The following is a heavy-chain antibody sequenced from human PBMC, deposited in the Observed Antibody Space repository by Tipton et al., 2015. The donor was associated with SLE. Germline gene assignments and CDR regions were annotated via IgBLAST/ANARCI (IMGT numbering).Heavy chain of an antibody. V-gene: IGHV3-30-3*01. CDR2: ISYDGSNK. CDR1: GFTFSSYA. CDR3: ARASRTYDAFDV. Sequence: SLRLSCAASGFTFSSYAMHWVRQAPGKGPEWVAVISYDGSNKYYADSVKGRFTISRDNSKNTLYLQMNSLRAEDTAVYYCARASRTYDAFDVWGQGTMVTVSS. J-gene: IGHJ3*01. D-gene: IGHD1-14*01.